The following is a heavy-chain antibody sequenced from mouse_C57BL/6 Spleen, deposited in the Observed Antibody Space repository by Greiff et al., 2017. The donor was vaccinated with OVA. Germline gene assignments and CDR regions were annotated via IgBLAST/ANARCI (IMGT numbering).Heavy chain of an antibody. V-gene: IGHV1-54*01. Sequence: QVQLQQSGAELVRPGTSVKVSCKASGYAFTNYLIEWVKQRPGQGLEWIGVINPGSGGTNYNEKFKGKATLTADKSSSTAYMQLSSLTSEDSAVYFCAIDEFAYWGQGTLVTVSA. CDR2: INPGSGGT. CDR3: AIDEFAY. J-gene: IGHJ3*01. CDR1: GYAFTNYL.